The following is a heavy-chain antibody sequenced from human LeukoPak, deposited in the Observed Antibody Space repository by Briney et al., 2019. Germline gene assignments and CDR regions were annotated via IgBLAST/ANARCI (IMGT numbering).Heavy chain of an antibody. CDR2: IYYSGST. Sequence: SETLSLTCTASGGSISGYYWSWIRQPPGKGLEWIGYIYYSGSTNYNPSLKSRVTISVDTSKNQFSLKLSSVTAADTAVYYCARVPTMVRGVIPDYWGQGTLVTVSS. CDR3: ARVPTMVRGVIPDY. V-gene: IGHV4-59*01. CDR1: GGSISGYY. J-gene: IGHJ4*02. D-gene: IGHD3-10*01.